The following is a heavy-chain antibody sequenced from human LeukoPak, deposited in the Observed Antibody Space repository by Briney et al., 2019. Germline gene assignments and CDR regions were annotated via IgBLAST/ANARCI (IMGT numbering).Heavy chain of an antibody. CDR1: GFTFSSYA. Sequence: PGGSLRLSCVASGFTFSSYAMSWVRQTPGKGLEWVSAISGSGGSTYYADSVKGRFTISRDNSKNTLFLQMDSLRAEDTAPYYCAKSVAIYFCYGLDVWGQGTTVTVSS. J-gene: IGHJ6*02. CDR3: AKSVAIYFCYGLDV. CDR2: ISGSGGST. V-gene: IGHV3-23*01. D-gene: IGHD3-3*01.